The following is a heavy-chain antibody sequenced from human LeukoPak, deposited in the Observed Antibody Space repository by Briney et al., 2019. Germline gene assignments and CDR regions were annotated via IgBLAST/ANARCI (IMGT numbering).Heavy chain of an antibody. D-gene: IGHD3-10*01. J-gene: IGHJ4*02. CDR3: ARAPPYYYGSGSYYVPDY. Sequence: GASVKVSCKASGYTFTSYDINWVRQATGQGLEWMGWMNPNSGNTGYAQKFQGRVTMTRNTSISTAYMELSSLRSEDTAVYYCARAPPYYYGSGSYYVPDYWGQGTLVTVSS. CDR1: GYTFTSYD. CDR2: MNPNSGNT. V-gene: IGHV1-8*01.